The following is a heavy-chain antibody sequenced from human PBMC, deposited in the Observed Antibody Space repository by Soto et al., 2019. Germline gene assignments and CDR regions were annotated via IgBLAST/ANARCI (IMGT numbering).Heavy chain of an antibody. CDR3: ARHNYGSGSTYFDY. V-gene: IGHV4-59*08. CDR1: GGSIRDYY. J-gene: IGHJ4*02. D-gene: IGHD3-10*01. CDR2: IYYTGTT. Sequence: PSETLSLTCSVSGGSIRDYYWGWIRQSPGKGLDWIGYIYYTGTTKYNPSLKSRVTISVDTSKNQFSLKLNSMTAADTAVYYCARHNYGSGSTYFDYWGQGTLVTVSS.